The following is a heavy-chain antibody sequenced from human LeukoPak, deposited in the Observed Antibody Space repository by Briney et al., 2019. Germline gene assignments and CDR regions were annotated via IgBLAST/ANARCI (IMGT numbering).Heavy chain of an antibody. CDR1: GYTFTSHY. Sequence: ASVKVSCKASGYTFTSHYIHWVRQAPGQGLEWMGTVNPSGGSTRYAQKFQGRVTMTRDKSTSTVYMELSSLRSEDTAVYYCAREGRAWLVYVYWGQGTLVTVSS. CDR3: AREGRAWLVYVY. D-gene: IGHD6-19*01. V-gene: IGHV1-46*01. J-gene: IGHJ4*02. CDR2: VNPSGGST.